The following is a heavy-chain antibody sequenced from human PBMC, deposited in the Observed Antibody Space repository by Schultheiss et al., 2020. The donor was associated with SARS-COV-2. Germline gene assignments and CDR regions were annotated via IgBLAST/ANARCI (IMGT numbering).Heavy chain of an antibody. D-gene: IGHD1-1*01. CDR1: DGSFSDYY. CDR3: ARSGRYFQH. Sequence: SETLSLTCAVSDGSFSDYYWTWIRQPPGKGLEWIGEIDHSGGTNYNPSLKSRVTILVDTSRNQFSLKVNSATAADTAVYYCARSGRYFQHWAQGTLVTVSS. J-gene: IGHJ1*01. CDR2: IDHSGGT. V-gene: IGHV4-34*01.